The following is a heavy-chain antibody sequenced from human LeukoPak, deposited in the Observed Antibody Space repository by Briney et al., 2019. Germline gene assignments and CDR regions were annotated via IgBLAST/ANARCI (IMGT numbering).Heavy chain of an antibody. D-gene: IGHD2-21*02. CDR3: ARGQRGVTAMFY. V-gene: IGHV3-53*01. Sequence: GGSLRLSCTASGFTFGDYAMSWVRQAPGKGLEWVSVIYSDDSTYYADSVKGRFTISRDNSKNTLYLQMNSLRAEDTAVYYCARGQRGVTAMFYWGQGTLVTVSS. J-gene: IGHJ4*02. CDR1: GFTFGDYA. CDR2: IYSDDST.